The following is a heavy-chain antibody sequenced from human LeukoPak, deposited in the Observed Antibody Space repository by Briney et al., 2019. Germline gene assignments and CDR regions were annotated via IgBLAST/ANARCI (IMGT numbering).Heavy chain of an antibody. V-gene: IGHV7-4-1*02. CDR1: GYTFTSYA. CDR3: ARLGNQYGGFEDFRIDY. D-gene: IGHD3-10*01. Sequence: GASVKVSCKASGYTFTSYAMNWVRQAPGQGLEWMGWINTNTGNPTYAQGFTGRFVFSLDTSVSTAYLQISSLKAEDTAVYYCARLGNQYGGFEDFRIDYWGQGTPVTVSS. CDR2: INTNTGNP. J-gene: IGHJ4*02.